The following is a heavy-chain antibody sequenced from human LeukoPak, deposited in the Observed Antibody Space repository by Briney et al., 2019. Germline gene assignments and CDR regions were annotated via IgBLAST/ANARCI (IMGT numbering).Heavy chain of an antibody. D-gene: IGHD2-2*01. J-gene: IGHJ5*02. CDR3: ASGAIYCSSTSCYLNWFDP. V-gene: IGHV4-39*01. CDR1: GGSISSSSYS. CDR2: IYYSGST. Sequence: PSETLSLTCTVSGGSISSSSYSWGWLRQPPGQGLEWIGSIYYSGSTYYNPSLKSRVTISVYTSKNQFSLKLSSVTAADTPVYYCASGAIYCSSTSCYLNWFDPWGQGTLVTVSS.